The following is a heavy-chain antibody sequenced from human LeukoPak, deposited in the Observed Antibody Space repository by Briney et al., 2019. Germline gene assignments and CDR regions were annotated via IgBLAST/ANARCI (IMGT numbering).Heavy chain of an antibody. CDR3: ASSNDYVFKFDY. CDR2: ISAYNGNT. V-gene: IGHV1-18*01. D-gene: IGHD4-17*01. Sequence: GASVKVSCKASGYTFTSYGISWVRQAPGQGLEWMGWISAYNGNTNYAQKLQGRVTMTTDTSTSTAYMELRSLRSEDTAVYYCASSNDYVFKFDYWGQGTLVTVSS. J-gene: IGHJ4*02. CDR1: GYTFTSYG.